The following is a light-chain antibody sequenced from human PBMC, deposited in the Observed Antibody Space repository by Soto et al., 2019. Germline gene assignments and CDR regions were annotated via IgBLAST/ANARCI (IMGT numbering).Light chain of an antibody. J-gene: IGKJ1*01. CDR2: GAS. V-gene: IGKV3-20*01. CDR3: QLYGSSPLWT. CDR1: QGVSSSY. Sequence: EIVLTQSPGTLSLSPGERATLSCRASQGVSSSYVAWYQQKPGQATGLLIYGASSGATGIPDRFSGSGSGTDFTLTISRLEPEDFAVYYCQLYGSSPLWTFGQGTKVDLK.